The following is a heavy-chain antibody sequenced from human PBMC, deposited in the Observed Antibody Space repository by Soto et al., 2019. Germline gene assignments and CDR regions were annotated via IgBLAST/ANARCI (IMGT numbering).Heavy chain of an antibody. CDR1: GCSITDYS. CDR2: ISINGNS. V-gene: IGHV4-4*07. D-gene: IGHD1-7*01. J-gene: IGHJ4*02. Sequence: QVQVKESGPGLVKPSETLSLTCTVSGCSITDYSWSWIRQSAGKGLEWLGRISINGNSHYHPSLRSRVTMSIETSKNQFSLNLRSVTAADTAVYYCARESGDNWTYEVDWGQGTLVTVSA. CDR3: ARESGDNWTYEVD.